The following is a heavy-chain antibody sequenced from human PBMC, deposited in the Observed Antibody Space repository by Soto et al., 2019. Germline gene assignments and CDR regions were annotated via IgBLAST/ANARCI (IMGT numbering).Heavy chain of an antibody. CDR1: GYTFTSYG. Sequence: QGQLVQSGAEVKKPGASVQVSCKASGYTFTSYGISWVRQAPGQGLEWMGWISAKKGNTKYAQKFQGRVTMTTDTSTSTAYIELRSLRSDDTAVYYCAREILSPDFYFHGMDVGGQGTTVTVSS. CDR3: AREILSPDFYFHGMDV. D-gene: IGHD2-15*01. CDR2: ISAKKGNT. J-gene: IGHJ6*02. V-gene: IGHV1-18*04.